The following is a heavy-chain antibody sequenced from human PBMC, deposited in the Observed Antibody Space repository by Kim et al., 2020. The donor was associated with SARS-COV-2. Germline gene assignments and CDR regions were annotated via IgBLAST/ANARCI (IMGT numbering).Heavy chain of an antibody. Sequence: ADSVKGRYTISRDNSKNTLYLQMNSLRAEDTAVYDCAREGDFWSGSRFDYWGQGTLVTVSS. V-gene: IGHV3-30*01. D-gene: IGHD3-3*01. J-gene: IGHJ4*02. CDR3: AREGDFWSGSRFDY.